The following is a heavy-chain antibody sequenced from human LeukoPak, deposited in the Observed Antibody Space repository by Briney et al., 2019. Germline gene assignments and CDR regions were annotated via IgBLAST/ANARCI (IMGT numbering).Heavy chain of an antibody. CDR2: IYYSGST. V-gene: IGHV4-59*01. CDR1: GGSISSYY. D-gene: IGHD2-15*01. CDR3: ARKSGYCSGGSCFEPSQNWFDP. Sequence: SETLSLTCTDSGGSISSYYCSWIPQPPGNGLEWIGYIYYSGSTNYNPSLKSRVTISVDTSKNQFSLKLSSVTAADTAVYYCARKSGYCSGGSCFEPSQNWFDPWGQGTLVTVSS. J-gene: IGHJ5*02.